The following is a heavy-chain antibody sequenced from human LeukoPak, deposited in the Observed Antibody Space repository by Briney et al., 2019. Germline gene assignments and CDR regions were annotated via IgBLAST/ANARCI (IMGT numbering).Heavy chain of an antibody. CDR1: GFTFRSYA. CDR2: VSGSGGST. CDR3: AKEIYHDYSGYSQMDY. D-gene: IGHD3-22*01. Sequence: GGSLRLSCAASGFTFRSYALSWVRQAPGKGLEWVSGVSGSGGSTQYADPVRGRFSISRDNSKNTLYLQLSSVRAEDTAVYWCAKEIYHDYSGYSQMDYWGQGTLVTVSS. J-gene: IGHJ4*02. V-gene: IGHV3-23*01.